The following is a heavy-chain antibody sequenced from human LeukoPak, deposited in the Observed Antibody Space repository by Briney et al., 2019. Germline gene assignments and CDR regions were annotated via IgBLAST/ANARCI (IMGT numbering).Heavy chain of an antibody. CDR1: GFTFSSYA. CDR3: ARDFAVVPAADGAIYYYYGMNV. CDR2: ISFDGSNK. D-gene: IGHD2-2*01. V-gene: IGHV3-30-3*01. Sequence: GRSLRLSCAASGFTFSSYAMHWVRQGPGQGLERVAVISFDGSNKYYADSVKGRFTISRENSKNTLYLQMNSLRAEDTAVYYCARDFAVVPAADGAIYYYYGMNVWGQGTTVTVSS. J-gene: IGHJ6*02.